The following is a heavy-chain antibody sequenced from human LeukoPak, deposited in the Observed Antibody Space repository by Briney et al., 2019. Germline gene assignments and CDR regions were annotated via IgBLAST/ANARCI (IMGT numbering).Heavy chain of an antibody. D-gene: IGHD5-18*01. Sequence: PGGSLRLSCAASGFTFSSYEMNWVRQAPGRGLEWVSYISSSGSTIYYADSVKGRFTISRDNAKNSLYLQMNSLRAEDTAVYYCASPGRIHNNDNFDYWGQGTLVTVSS. V-gene: IGHV3-48*03. CDR3: ASPGRIHNNDNFDY. CDR1: GFTFSSYE. J-gene: IGHJ4*02. CDR2: ISSSGSTI.